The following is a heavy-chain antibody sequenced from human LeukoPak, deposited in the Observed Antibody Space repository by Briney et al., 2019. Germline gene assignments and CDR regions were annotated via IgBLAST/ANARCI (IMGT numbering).Heavy chain of an antibody. V-gene: IGHV1-69*13. J-gene: IGHJ5*02. D-gene: IGHD3-22*01. CDR3: ARSPSPVIVVVRFNWFDP. CDR2: IIPIFGTA. CDR1: GGTFSSYA. Sequence: SVKVSCKASGGTFSSYAISWVRQAPGQGLEWMGGIIPIFGTANYAQKFQGRVTITADESTSTAYMELSSLRSEDTAVYYCARSPSPVIVVVRFNWFDPWGQGTLVTVSS.